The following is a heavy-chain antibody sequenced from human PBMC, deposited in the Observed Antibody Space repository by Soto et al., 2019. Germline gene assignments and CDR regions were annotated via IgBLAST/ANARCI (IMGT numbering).Heavy chain of an antibody. CDR3: ASWAAGVGSNYYFDY. D-gene: IGHD7-27*01. Sequence: SVKVSCKASGGTFSSHAISWVRQAPGQGLEWMGGIIPIFGTANYAQKFQGRVTITADESTSTAYMELSSLRSEDTAVYYCASWAAGVGSNYYFDYWGQGTLVTVSS. J-gene: IGHJ4*02. CDR1: GGTFSSHA. V-gene: IGHV1-69*13. CDR2: IIPIFGTA.